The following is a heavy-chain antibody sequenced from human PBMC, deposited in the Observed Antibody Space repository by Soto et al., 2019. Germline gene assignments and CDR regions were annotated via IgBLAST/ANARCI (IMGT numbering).Heavy chain of an antibody. CDR3: AREGINNYNEYYFDS. V-gene: IGHV3-30*03. D-gene: IGHD4-4*01. CDR1: GFTFSGYG. CDR2: ISYDETAT. Sequence: QVQLVEPGGGVVQPGTSLRLSCAASGFTFSGYGVHWVRQAPGKGLEWVATISYDETATYYSDSVKGRFTISRDNSKTSLYLQMNSLRAEDTAVYYCAREGINNYNEYYFDSWGQGTVVTVSS. J-gene: IGHJ4*02.